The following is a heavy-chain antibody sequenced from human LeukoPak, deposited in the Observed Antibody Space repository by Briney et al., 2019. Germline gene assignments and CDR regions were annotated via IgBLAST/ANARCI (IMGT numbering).Heavy chain of an antibody. D-gene: IGHD5-24*01. J-gene: IGHJ4*02. CDR1: GFTFSSYA. Sequence: GRSLRLSCAASGFTFSSYAMHWVRQAPGKGLEWVAVISYDGSNKYYADSVKGRFTISRDNSKNTLYLQMNSLRPEDTALYYCAKDSGEMATIGDLLRPFFFDYWGQGTLVTVSS. CDR2: ISYDGSNK. V-gene: IGHV3-30*04. CDR3: AKDSGEMATIGDLLRPFFFDY.